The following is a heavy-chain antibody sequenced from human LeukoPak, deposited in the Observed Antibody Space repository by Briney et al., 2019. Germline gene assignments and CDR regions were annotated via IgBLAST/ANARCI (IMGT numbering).Heavy chain of an antibody. D-gene: IGHD4-17*01. Sequence: ASVKVSCKASGYTFTSYYMRWVRQAPGQGLEWMGIINPSGGSTSYAQKFQGRVTMTRDTSTSTVYMELSSLRSEDTAVYYCARDPTVTTPYYYYYYMDVWGKGTTVTVSS. CDR2: INPSGGST. CDR1: GYTFTSYY. J-gene: IGHJ6*03. CDR3: ARDPTVTTPYYYYYYMDV. V-gene: IGHV1-46*01.